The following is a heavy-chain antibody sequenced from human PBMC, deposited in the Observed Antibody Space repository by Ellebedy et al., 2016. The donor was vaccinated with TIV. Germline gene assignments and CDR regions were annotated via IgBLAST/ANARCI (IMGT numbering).Heavy chain of an antibody. CDR2: IFIDSTT. CDR3: ARETFNDVDLKVWGVFDI. J-gene: IGHJ3*02. CDR1: ELTVSSNY. Sequence: GESLKISCAASELTVSSNYMSWVRQAPGKGLEWVSVIFIDSTTYYADSVKGRFTISSDTSKNTLYVQMNSLRAEDTAVYYCARETFNDVDLKVWGVFDIWGQGTMVTVSS. D-gene: IGHD1-1*01. V-gene: IGHV3-66*01.